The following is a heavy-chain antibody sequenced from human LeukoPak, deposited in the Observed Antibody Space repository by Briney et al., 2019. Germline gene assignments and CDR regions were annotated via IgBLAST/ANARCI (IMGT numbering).Heavy chain of an antibody. CDR2: FSGSDDST. J-gene: IGHJ4*02. D-gene: IGHD3-16*02. Sequence: GGSLRLSCAASGFAFSSYAMTWVRQAPGKGLEWVSAFSGSDDSTYYADSVKGRFTISRDNSKNTLYLQMNSLRAEDTAVYYCAKDLLAYYDYVWGSYRFDYWGQGTLVTVSS. CDR3: AKDLLAYYDYVWGSYRFDY. V-gene: IGHV3-23*01. CDR1: GFAFSSYA.